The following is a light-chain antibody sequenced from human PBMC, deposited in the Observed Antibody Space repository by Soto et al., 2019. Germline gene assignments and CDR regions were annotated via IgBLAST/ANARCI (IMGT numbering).Light chain of an antibody. CDR1: QDIRNT. J-gene: IGKJ4*01. V-gene: IGKV1-6*01. Sequence: AIQMTQSPSSLSASVGDRVAISCRASQDIRNTLAWYQQKPGEAPKLLIFAASNLQSGVPSRFSGSGSVTDFTLAISTLQPEDFATYYCQQSYTTPSFGGGTKVDIK. CDR3: QQSYTTPS. CDR2: AAS.